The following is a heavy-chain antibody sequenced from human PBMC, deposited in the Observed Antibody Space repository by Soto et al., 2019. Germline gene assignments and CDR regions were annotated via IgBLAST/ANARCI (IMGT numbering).Heavy chain of an antibody. CDR3: ARDSDIEQWLVLGY. CDR2: ISSSSSTI. V-gene: IGHV3-48*01. J-gene: IGHJ4*02. Sequence: GGSLRLSCAASGFTFSSYSMNWVRQAPGKGLEWVSYISSSSSTIYYADTLKGRFTISRDNAKNSLYLQMNSLRAEDTAVYYCARDSDIEQWLVLGYWGQGTLVTVSS. CDR1: GFTFSSYS. D-gene: IGHD6-19*01.